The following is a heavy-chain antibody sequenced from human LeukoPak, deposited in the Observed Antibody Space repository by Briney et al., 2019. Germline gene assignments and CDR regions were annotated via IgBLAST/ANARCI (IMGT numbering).Heavy chain of an antibody. CDR3: VAGMGNY. J-gene: IGHJ4*02. V-gene: IGHV3-74*03. Sequence: GWSLRLSCAASGFTFSTYWMHWVRQVPGKGLVWVSRINSDGNIITYADSVKGRFTISRDNARNMVYLQMNSLRVEDTAVYYCVAGMGNYWGQGTLVPV. CDR1: GFTFSTYW. CDR2: INSDGNII. D-gene: IGHD6-13*01.